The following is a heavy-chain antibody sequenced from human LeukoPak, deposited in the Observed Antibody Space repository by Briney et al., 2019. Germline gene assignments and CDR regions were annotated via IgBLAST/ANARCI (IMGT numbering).Heavy chain of an antibody. J-gene: IGHJ4*02. CDR3: ARYGGSGWVIDN. CDR2: IYYTGAT. Sequence: TSETLSLTCTVSGDSIGSYYWTWIRQPPGKGLEWIGYIYYTGATTYNPSLKGRVTISIDTSKNQFSLKLTSVTAADTAVYYCARYGGSGWVIDNWGQGTLVTVSS. V-gene: IGHV4-59*08. CDR1: GDSIGSYY. D-gene: IGHD6-19*01.